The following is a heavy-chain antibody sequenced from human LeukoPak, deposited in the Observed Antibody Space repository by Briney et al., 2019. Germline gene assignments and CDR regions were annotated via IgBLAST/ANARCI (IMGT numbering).Heavy chain of an antibody. D-gene: IGHD2-15*01. CDR3: ARGGIYCSGGSCYSEPLPLDY. CDR1: GYTFTSYG. Sequence: ASVKVSCKASGYTFTSYGISWVRQAPGRGLEWMGWISAYNGNTNYAQKLQGRVTMTTDTSTSTAYMELRSLRSDDTAVYYCARGGIYCSGGSCYSEPLPLDYWGQGTLVTVSS. CDR2: ISAYNGNT. V-gene: IGHV1-18*04. J-gene: IGHJ4*02.